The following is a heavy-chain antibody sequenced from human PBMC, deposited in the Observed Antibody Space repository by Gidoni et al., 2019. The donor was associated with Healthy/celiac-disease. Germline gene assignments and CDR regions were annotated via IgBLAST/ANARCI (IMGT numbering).Heavy chain of an antibody. CDR2: ISGSGGRT. CDR3: AKPHYYDSSGYYYSY. V-gene: IGHV3-23*01. Sequence: EVQLLESGGGLVQPGGSLRLSCAASGFTFSSSAMSWVRQAPGKGLEWVSAISGSGGRTYYADSVKGRFTISRDKSKNTLYLQMNSLRAEDTAVYYCAKPHYYDSSGYYYSYWGQGTLVTVSS. D-gene: IGHD3-22*01. J-gene: IGHJ4*02. CDR1: GFTFSSSA.